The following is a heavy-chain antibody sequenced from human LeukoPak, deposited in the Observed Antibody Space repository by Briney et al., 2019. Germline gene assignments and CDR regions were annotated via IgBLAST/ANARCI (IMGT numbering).Heavy chain of an antibody. D-gene: IGHD4-11*01. CDR1: GFTFSNYA. CDR3: AKGGSSYSEMDY. CDR2: VSGSGGST. Sequence: GGSLRLSCAASGFTFSNYAMNWVRQAPGKGLEWVSGVSGSGGSTYYADSVKGRFTISRDISKNTLYLQMNSLRADDTAVYYCAKGGSSYSEMDYWGQGTLVTVSS. V-gene: IGHV3-23*01. J-gene: IGHJ4*02.